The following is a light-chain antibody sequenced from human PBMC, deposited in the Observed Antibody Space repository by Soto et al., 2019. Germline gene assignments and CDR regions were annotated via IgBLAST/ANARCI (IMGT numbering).Light chain of an antibody. V-gene: IGKV3-15*01. CDR1: QSVSNY. Sequence: IVLTQSPSTLSLSPGERATLSCRASQSVSNYLAWYQKKPGQAPRLLIFGVSNRAAGIPARFSGSGYGTEFTLTISSLQSEDFAVYYCQQYGDWPLTFGGGTKVDIK. CDR2: GVS. J-gene: IGKJ4*01. CDR3: QQYGDWPLT.